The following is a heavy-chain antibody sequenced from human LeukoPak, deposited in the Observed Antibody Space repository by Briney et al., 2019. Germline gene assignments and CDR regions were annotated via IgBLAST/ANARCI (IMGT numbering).Heavy chain of an antibody. CDR2: IYPGDSDT. CDR1: GYSFSNDW. V-gene: IGHV5-51*01. CDR3: ARRGCNGGSCYAY. Sequence: GGSLQISGKGSGYSFSNDWIGWVRPMPGKGLDWMGIIYPGDSDTRYSPSFQGQVTISADKSISTAYVQWSSLGASDTAVYYCARRGCNGGSCYAYWGQGTLVTVSS. J-gene: IGHJ4*02. D-gene: IGHD2-15*01.